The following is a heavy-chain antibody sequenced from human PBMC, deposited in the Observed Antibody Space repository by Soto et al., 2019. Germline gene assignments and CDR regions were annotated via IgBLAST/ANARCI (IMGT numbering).Heavy chain of an antibody. Sequence: QVQLVQSGAEVKKPGASVKVSCKASGYIFSNYGFSWVRQAPGQGLEWMAWISAYNGNTNFAQKFQGRVSMTTDTSTSTAYMELRSLRSDDTAIYYCARDRRNHYDSSGYYDHWGQGTLVTFSS. CDR3: ARDRRNHYDSSGYYDH. J-gene: IGHJ4*02. CDR2: ISAYNGNT. D-gene: IGHD3-22*01. CDR1: GYIFSNYG. V-gene: IGHV1-18*01.